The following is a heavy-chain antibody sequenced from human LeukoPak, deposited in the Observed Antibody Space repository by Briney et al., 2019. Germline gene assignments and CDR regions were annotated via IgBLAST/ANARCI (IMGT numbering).Heavy chain of an antibody. D-gene: IGHD6-13*01. V-gene: IGHV3-21*01. CDR3: ARDLSSSWYKGAFFDY. Sequence: PGGSLRLSCAASGFTVSSNYMSWVRQAPGKGLEWVSSISSSSSYIYYADSVKGRFTISRDNAKNSLYLQMNSLRAEDTAVYYCARDLSSSWYKGAFFDYWGQGTLVTVSS. CDR2: ISSSSSYI. J-gene: IGHJ4*02. CDR1: GFTVSSNY.